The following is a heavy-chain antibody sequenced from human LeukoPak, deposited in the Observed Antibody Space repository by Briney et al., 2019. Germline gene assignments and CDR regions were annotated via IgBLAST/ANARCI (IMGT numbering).Heavy chain of an antibody. CDR2: IKQDGSEK. V-gene: IGHV3-7*01. D-gene: IGHD3-3*01. CDR1: GFTFSSYW. Sequence: PGGSLRLSCAASGFTFSSYWMSWVRQAPGKGLEWVANIKQDGSEKYYVDSVKGRFTISRDNAKNSLYLQMNSLRAEDTAVYYCARDTELRFLEWLFSFDYWSQGTLVTVSS. CDR3: ARDTELRFLEWLFSFDY. J-gene: IGHJ4*02.